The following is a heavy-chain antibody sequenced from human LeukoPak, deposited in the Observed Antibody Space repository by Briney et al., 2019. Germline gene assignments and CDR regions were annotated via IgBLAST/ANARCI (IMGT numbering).Heavy chain of an antibody. V-gene: IGHV3-23*01. D-gene: IGHD2-2*01. J-gene: IGHJ4*02. Sequence: GGSLRLSCAASGFTFSSYAMSWVRQAPGKGLEWVSAISGSGGSTYYADSVKGRFTISRDDSRNTLYLQMNSLRAEDTAVYYCAKVLWGGDFFDYWGQGTLVTVSS. CDR1: GFTFSSYA. CDR3: AKVLWGGDFFDY. CDR2: ISGSGGST.